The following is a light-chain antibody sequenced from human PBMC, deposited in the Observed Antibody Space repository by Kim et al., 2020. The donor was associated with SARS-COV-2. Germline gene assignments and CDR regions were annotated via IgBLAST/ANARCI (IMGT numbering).Light chain of an antibody. J-gene: IGLJ2*01. CDR2: YDS. Sequence: PGKTARITCGGNNSGSKSVHWYQQKPGQAPVLVIYYDSDRPSGIPERFSGSNSGNTATLTISRVEAGDEADYYCQVWDSSSDHPVVFGGGTKLTVL. CDR3: QVWDSSSDHPVV. V-gene: IGLV3-21*04. CDR1: NSGSKS.